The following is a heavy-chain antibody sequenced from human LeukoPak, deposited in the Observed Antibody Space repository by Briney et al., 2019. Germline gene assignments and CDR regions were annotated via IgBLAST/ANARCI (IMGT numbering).Heavy chain of an antibody. V-gene: IGHV4-31*03. CDR1: GGSISSGGYY. Sequence: SQTLSLTCTVSGGSISSGGYYWSWIRQHPGKGLEWIGYINYSGSTYYNPSLKSRVTMSVDTSKNQFSLKLSSVTAADTAVYYCARADYGDPKYYFDYWGQGTLVTVSS. CDR3: ARADYGDPKYYFDY. J-gene: IGHJ4*02. D-gene: IGHD4-17*01. CDR2: INYSGST.